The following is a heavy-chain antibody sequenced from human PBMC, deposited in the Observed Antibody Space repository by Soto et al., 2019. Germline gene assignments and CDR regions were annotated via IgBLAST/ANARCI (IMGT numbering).Heavy chain of an antibody. V-gene: IGHV3-11*01. J-gene: IGHJ5*02. D-gene: IGHD2-15*01. CDR3: ARDLVVVARGWFDP. Sequence: GGSLRLSCAASGFTFSDYYMSWIRQAPGKGLEWVSYISSSGSTIYYADSVKGRFTISRDNAKNSLYLQMNSLRAEDTAVYYCARDLVVVARGWFDPWGQGTLVTVSS. CDR1: GFTFSDYY. CDR2: ISSSGSTI.